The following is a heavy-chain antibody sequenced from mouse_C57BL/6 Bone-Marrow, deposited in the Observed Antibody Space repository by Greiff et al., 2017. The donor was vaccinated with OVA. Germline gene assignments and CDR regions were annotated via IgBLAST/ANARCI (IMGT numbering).Heavy chain of an antibody. V-gene: IGHV1-59*01. CDR3: ATITGFFDY. CDR2: IDPSDSYT. Sequence: VQLQQPGAELVRPGTSVKLSCKASGYTFTSYWMHWVKQRPGQGLEWIGVIDPSDSYTNYNQKFKGKATLTVDTSSSTAYMQLSSLTSEDSAVYYCATITGFFDYWGQGTTLTVSS. D-gene: IGHD4-1*01. J-gene: IGHJ2*01. CDR1: GYTFTSYW.